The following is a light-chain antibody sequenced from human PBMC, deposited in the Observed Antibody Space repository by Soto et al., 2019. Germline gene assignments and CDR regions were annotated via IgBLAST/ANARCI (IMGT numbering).Light chain of an antibody. CDR3: QESYSVPLFT. CDR1: QTIGTY. CDR2: AAS. V-gene: IGKV1-39*01. J-gene: IGKJ3*01. Sequence: DIEMTQSPSSLSASIGDRVTITCRASQTIGTYLNWFQQKPGKAPKLLIYAASTLHRGVPSRFSGSGSGTDFTLIISSLQPDDFATYFCQESYSVPLFTFGPGTKVDVK.